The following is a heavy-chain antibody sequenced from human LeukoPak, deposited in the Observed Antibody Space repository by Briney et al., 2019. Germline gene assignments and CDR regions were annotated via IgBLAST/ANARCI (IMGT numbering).Heavy chain of an antibody. CDR3: AKADCSSTSCSRGYYYGMDV. CDR1: GFTFSSYA. V-gene: IGHV3-23*01. Sequence: PGGSLRLSCAASGFTFSSYAMSWVRQAPGKGLEWVSAISGSGGSTYYADSVKGRFTISRDNSKNTLYLQMNSLRAEDTAVYYCAKADCSSTSCSRGYYYGMDVWGQGTTVTVSS. J-gene: IGHJ6*02. CDR2: ISGSGGST. D-gene: IGHD2-2*01.